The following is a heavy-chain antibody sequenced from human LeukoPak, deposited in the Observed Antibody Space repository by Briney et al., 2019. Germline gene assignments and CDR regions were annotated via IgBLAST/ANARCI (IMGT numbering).Heavy chain of an antibody. Sequence: GESLKISCKGSDYSFTSYRIGWVRQMPGKGLEWVGIIYPGDSDTRYSPSFQGQVTISADKCISAAYLQWSSLRASNTAIYYCARHGIGESPIFLYWGQGTLVTVSS. J-gene: IGHJ4*02. CDR3: ARHGIGESPIFLY. V-gene: IGHV5-51*01. CDR2: IYPGDSDT. CDR1: DYSFTSYR. D-gene: IGHD2-21*01.